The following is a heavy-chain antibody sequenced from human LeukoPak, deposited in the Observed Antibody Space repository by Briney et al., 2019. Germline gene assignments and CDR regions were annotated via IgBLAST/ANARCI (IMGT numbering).Heavy chain of an antibody. CDR2: ISWNSGSI. D-gene: IGHD6-13*01. CDR1: GFTFDDYP. Sequence: GGSLRLSCAAPGFTFDDYPMHWVRQAPGKGLEWVSGISWNSGSIGYADSVKGRFTISRDNSKNTLFLQMNSLRAEDTAVYYCAKGGEVSSWYKRLKLYFDYWGQGTLVTVSS. J-gene: IGHJ4*02. V-gene: IGHV3-9*01. CDR3: AKGGEVSSWYKRLKLYFDY.